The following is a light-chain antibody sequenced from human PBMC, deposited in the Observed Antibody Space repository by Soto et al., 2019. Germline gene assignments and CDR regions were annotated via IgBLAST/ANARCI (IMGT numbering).Light chain of an antibody. CDR1: QVISTS. V-gene: IGKV1-9*01. CDR3: QQFFDSPIT. Sequence: GESVTITFRASQVISTSLAWYQVKPGKAPKLLIYAASTLESGVPSRFSATVSGTEFSLTITSLQPEDFATYYCQQFFDSPITFGQGTRLEIK. J-gene: IGKJ5*01. CDR2: AAS.